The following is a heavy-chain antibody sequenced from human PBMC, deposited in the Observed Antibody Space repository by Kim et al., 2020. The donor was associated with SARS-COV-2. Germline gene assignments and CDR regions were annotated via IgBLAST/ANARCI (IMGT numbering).Heavy chain of an antibody. CDR1: GGSFSGYY. D-gene: IGHD2-21*02. Sequence: SETLSLTCAVYGGSFSGYYWSWIRQPPGKGLEWIGEINHSGSTNYNPSLKSRVTISVDTSKNQFSLKLSSVTAADTAVYYCARGRWDIVVVTASLWGPYAFYIWGPGTMFTVSS. CDR3: ARGRWDIVVVTASLWGPYAFYI. J-gene: IGHJ3*02. V-gene: IGHV4-34*01. CDR2: INHSGST.